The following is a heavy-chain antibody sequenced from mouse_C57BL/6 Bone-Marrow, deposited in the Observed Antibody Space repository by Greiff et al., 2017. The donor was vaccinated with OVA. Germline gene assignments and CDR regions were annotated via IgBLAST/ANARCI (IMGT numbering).Heavy chain of an antibody. V-gene: IGHV1-59*01. J-gene: IGHJ3*01. CDR2: IDPSDSYT. D-gene: IGHD2-4*01. Sequence: QVQLQQPGAELVRPGTSVKLSCKASGYTFTSYWMHWVKQRPGQGLEWIGVIDPSDSYTNYNQKFKGKATLTVDTSSSTAYMQLSSLTSEDSAVDYCAREDYDPFAYWGQGTLVTVSA. CDR3: AREDYDPFAY. CDR1: GYTFTSYW.